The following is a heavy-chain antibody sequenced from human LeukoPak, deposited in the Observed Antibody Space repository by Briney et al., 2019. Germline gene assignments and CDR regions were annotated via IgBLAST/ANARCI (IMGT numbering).Heavy chain of an antibody. D-gene: IGHD5-18*01. CDR2: VSGSGHNP. CDR3: ACTAYYYYYLDV. J-gene: IGHJ6*03. CDR1: GFTFSSHA. V-gene: IGHV3-23*01. Sequence: GGSLRLSCAASGFTFSSHAMSWVRQAPGKGLEWVSAVSGSGHNPYYADSVKSRFTISRDNSKNTLYLHMSSLRGEDAAVYYCACTAYYYYYLDVWGKGTTVT.